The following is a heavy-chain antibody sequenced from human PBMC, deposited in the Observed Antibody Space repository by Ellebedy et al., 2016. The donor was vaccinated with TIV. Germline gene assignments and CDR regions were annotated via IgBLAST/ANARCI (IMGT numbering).Heavy chain of an antibody. CDR1: GFTFSSYA. J-gene: IGHJ2*01. CDR2: ISYDGSNK. V-gene: IGHV3-30-3*01. CDR3: AKDRGPFEL. Sequence: GESLKISCAASGFTFSSYAMHWVRQAPGKGLEWVAVISYDGSNKYYADSVKGRFTISRDNSKNTLYLQMNSLRAEDTAVYYCAKDRGPFELWGRGTLVTVSS.